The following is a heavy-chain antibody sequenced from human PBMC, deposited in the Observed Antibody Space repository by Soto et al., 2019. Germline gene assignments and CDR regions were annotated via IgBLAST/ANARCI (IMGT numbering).Heavy chain of an antibody. Sequence: EVQLLESGGGFVRPGGSLRLSCAASGFTFINYAMTWVRQAPGEGPEWVSTISGNGANTHYADSVKGRFSISRDNSKNTLYIQMNSLRADDTAVYYCAKDYGSSRYFFDYWGQGALVTVSS. V-gene: IGHV3-23*01. CDR2: ISGNGANT. D-gene: IGHD6-19*01. CDR3: AKDYGSSRYFFDY. CDR1: GFTFINYA. J-gene: IGHJ4*02.